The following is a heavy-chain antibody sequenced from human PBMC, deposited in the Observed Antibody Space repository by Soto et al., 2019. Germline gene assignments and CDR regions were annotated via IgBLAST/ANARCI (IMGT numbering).Heavy chain of an antibody. Sequence: PSETLSLTCTVSGGSISSYYWSWIRQPPGKGLEWIGYIYYSGSTNYNPSLKSRVTISVDTSKNQFSLKLSSVTAADTAVYYCARIYYDSVFDYWGQGTLVTVSS. CDR2: IYYSGST. D-gene: IGHD3-22*01. CDR1: GGSISSYY. J-gene: IGHJ4*02. V-gene: IGHV4-59*08. CDR3: ARIYYDSVFDY.